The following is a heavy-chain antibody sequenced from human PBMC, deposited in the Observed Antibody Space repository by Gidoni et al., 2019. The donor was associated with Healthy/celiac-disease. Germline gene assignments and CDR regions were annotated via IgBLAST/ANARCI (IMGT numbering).Heavy chain of an antibody. J-gene: IGHJ6*02. D-gene: IGHD4-17*01. Sequence: EVQLVESGGGLVQPGGSLRLSCAASGFTFSSSGMSWVRQAPGKGLEWVANIKQDGSEKYYVDSVKGRFTISRDNAKNSLYLQMNSLRAEDTAVYYCARESSLTVTTYFYYYGMDVWGQGTTVTVSS. V-gene: IGHV3-7*03. CDR1: GFTFSSSG. CDR3: ARESSLTVTTYFYYYGMDV. CDR2: IKQDGSEK.